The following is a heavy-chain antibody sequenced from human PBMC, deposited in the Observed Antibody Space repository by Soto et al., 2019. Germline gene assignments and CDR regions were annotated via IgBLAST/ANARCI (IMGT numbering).Heavy chain of an antibody. Sequence: PSETLSLTCAVSGGSISSGGYSWSWIRQPPGKGLEWIGYIYHSGSTYYNPSPKSRVAISVDKSKNHFSLRPSSVTAADTAVYYCARGFWVNCTGGGCSKGGMDVWGQGTTVTVSS. CDR3: ARGFWVNCTGGGCSKGGMDV. D-gene: IGHD2-8*02. V-gene: IGHV4-30-2*01. CDR1: GGSISSGGYS. CDR2: IYHSGST. J-gene: IGHJ6*02.